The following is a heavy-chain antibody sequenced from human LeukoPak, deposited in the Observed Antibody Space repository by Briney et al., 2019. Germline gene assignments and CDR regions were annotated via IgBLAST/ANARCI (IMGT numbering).Heavy chain of an antibody. CDR3: ARRGWNDAFDI. V-gene: IGHV1-69*04. Sequence: ASVKVSCKASGGTFSSYAISWVRQAPGQGLEWMGRIIPILGIANYAQKFQGRVTITADKSTSTAYMELSSLRSEDTAAYYCARRGWNDAFDIWGQGTMVTVSS. D-gene: IGHD1-1*01. CDR1: GGTFSSYA. J-gene: IGHJ3*02. CDR2: IIPILGIA.